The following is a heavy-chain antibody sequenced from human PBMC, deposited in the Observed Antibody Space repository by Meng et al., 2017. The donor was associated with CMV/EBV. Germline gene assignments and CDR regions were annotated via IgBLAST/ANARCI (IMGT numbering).Heavy chain of an antibody. Sequence: ASVKVSCKASGYTFTGYYMHWVRQAPGQGLEWMGWINPNSGGTNYAQKFQGRVTMTRDTSISTAYMEPSRLRSDDTAVYYCARDRGSSSVFDYWGQGALVTVSS. CDR3: ARDRGSSSVFDY. J-gene: IGHJ4*02. CDR1: GYTFTGYY. CDR2: INPNSGGT. V-gene: IGHV1-2*02. D-gene: IGHD6-6*01.